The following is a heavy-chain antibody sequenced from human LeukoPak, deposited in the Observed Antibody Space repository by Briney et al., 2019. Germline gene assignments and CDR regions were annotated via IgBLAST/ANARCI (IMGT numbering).Heavy chain of an antibody. V-gene: IGHV3-21*01. D-gene: IGHD6-13*01. Sequence: GGSLRLSCAASGFTFSSYSMNWVRQAPGKGLEWVSSISSSSSYIYYADSVKGRFTISRDNAKNSLYLQMNSLRAEATAVYYCAIAVAAPGIPWGQGTLVTVSS. CDR1: GFTFSSYS. CDR2: ISSSSSYI. J-gene: IGHJ5*02. CDR3: AIAVAAPGIP.